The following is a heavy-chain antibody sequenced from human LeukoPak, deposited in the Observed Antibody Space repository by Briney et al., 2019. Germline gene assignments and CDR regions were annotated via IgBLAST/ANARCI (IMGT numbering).Heavy chain of an antibody. CDR1: GFTFSSYW. V-gene: IGHV3-74*01. D-gene: IGHD3-16*02. J-gene: IGHJ4*02. Sequence: GGSLRLSCAASGFTFSSYWMHWVRQVPGKGLVWVSRINSDGSSTSYADSVKGRFTISRDNAKNSLNLQMNSLRAEDTAVYYCARESRAGYDDVWESYRYTGLDYWGQGTLVTVSS. CDR3: ARESRAGYDDVWESYRYTGLDY. CDR2: INSDGSST.